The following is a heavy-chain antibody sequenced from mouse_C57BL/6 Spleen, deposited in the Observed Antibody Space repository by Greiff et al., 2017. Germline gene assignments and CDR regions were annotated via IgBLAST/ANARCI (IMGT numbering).Heavy chain of an antibody. CDR2: IYPRSGNT. Sequence: VQLVESGAELARPGASVQLSCKASGYTFTSYGISWVKQRNGQGLEWIGEIYPRSGNTYYNEKLKGKATLTADKSYSSAYMELRSLTSEDSSVYFCTRYGRDDGYRAWFAYWGKGTLVTVSS. CDR1: GYTFTSYG. D-gene: IGHD2-3*01. V-gene: IGHV1-81*01. CDR3: TRYGRDDGYRAWFAY. J-gene: IGHJ3*01.